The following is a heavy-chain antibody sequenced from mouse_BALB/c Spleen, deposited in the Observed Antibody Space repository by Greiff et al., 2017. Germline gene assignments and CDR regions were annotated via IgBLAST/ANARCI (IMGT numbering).Heavy chain of an antibody. D-gene: IGHD1-1*02. CDR2: IYPGNGDT. V-gene: IGHV1-12*01. J-gene: IGHJ2*01. Sequence: LQQPGAELVKPGASVKMSCKASGYTFTSYNMHWVKQTPGQGLEWIGAIYPGNGDTSYNQKFKGKATLTADKSSSTAYMQLSSLTSEDSAVYYCARRNGSFDYWGQGTTLTVSA. CDR3: ARRNGSFDY. CDR1: GYTFTSYN.